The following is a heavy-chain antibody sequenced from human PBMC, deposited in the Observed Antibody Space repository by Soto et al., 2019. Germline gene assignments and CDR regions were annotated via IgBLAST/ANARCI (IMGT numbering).Heavy chain of an antibody. CDR2: ISESGST. D-gene: IGHD1-1*01. V-gene: IGHV4-34*01. CDR1: GQSFSGHS. Sequence: QVQLQQWGAGLVKPSETLSLSCAVYGQSFSGHSWAWIRQPPGKGLEWIGEISESGSTYYNPSLKSRVPNSTDTSKIQFSLKLNSVTAADTAAYFCARGSGIVALPGELEDVNYDFWGQGTLVNVSS. CDR3: ARGSGIVALPGELEDVNYDF. J-gene: IGHJ4*02.